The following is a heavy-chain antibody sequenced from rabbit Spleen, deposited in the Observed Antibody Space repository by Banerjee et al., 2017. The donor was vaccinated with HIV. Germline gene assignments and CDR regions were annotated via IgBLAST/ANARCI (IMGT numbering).Heavy chain of an antibody. CDR2: IYTDSVDT. CDR1: GVSFSDKDV. V-gene: IGHV1S45*01. D-gene: IGHD8-1*01. Sequence: QEQLEESGGDLVKPEGSLTLTCKASGVSFSDKDVMCWVRQAPGKGLEWIACIYTDSVDTYYASWAKGRFTIAKSSSTTVTLQMTSLTAADTATYFCARSEYVGGAGGGYTKGLDLWGPGTLVTVS. J-gene: IGHJ4*01. CDR3: ARSEYVGGAGGGYTKGLDL.